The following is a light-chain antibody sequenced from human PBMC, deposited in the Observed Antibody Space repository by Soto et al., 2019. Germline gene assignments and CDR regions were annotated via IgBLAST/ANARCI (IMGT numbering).Light chain of an antibody. V-gene: IGKV1-39*01. J-gene: IGKJ2*01. CDR3: QQSYSSPYT. Sequence: GDRVTITCRASQSITNSLNWYQQKAGKAPELLIYVASSLQSGVPSRFSGSGSGTDFTLTISSLQREDSATYYCQQSYSSPYTFGQGTKLEIK. CDR2: VAS. CDR1: QSITNS.